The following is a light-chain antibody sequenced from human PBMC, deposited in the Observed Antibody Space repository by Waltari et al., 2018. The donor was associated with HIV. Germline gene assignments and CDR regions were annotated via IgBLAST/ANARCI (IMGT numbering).Light chain of an antibody. CDR1: SSAVGGYRF. CDR2: EVN. CDR3: QTFDITLGGFYV. Sequence: QSALTQPPPAPGSPGPSVTISCTGTSSAVGGYRFVSCYPQSPGKAPKLMIYEVNKRPSGVPDRFSGSKSGNTASLTVSGLQAEDEADYYCQTFDITLGGFYVFGTGTKVTVL. V-gene: IGLV2-8*01. J-gene: IGLJ1*01.